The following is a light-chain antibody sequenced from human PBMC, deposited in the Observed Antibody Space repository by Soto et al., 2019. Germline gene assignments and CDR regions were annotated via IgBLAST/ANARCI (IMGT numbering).Light chain of an antibody. J-gene: IGLJ2*01. V-gene: IGLV2-14*01. Sequence: QSALTQPASGSGSPGQSITISCTGTSSDVGGYNYVSWYQHHPGKVNKLMIYEVSNQPSGVSTRFSGSKSGNTASLTISGIQAEDEADYYCTSSTSISTVVFGGGTKLNVL. CDR3: TSSTSISTVV. CDR1: SSDVGGYNY. CDR2: EVS.